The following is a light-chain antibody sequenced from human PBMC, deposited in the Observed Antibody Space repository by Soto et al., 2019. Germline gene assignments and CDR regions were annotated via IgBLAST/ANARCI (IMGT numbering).Light chain of an antibody. J-gene: IGKJ1*01. CDR2: GAS. Sequence: EIVMTHSPATLSVSPWERATLSSSSGQSVSSNLAWYQQKPGQAPRLLIYGASTRATGIPARFSGSGSGTEFTLTISSLQSEDFAVYYCQQYNNWPGWTFGQGTKVDIK. V-gene: IGKV3-15*01. CDR3: QQYNNWPGWT. CDR1: QSVSSN.